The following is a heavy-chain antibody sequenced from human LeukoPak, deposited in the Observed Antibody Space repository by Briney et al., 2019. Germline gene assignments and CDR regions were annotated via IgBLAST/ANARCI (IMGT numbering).Heavy chain of an antibody. J-gene: IGHJ4*02. V-gene: IGHV3-9*01. CDR2: ISCNSGSI. CDR3: ARGSSGWYTFFDY. CDR1: GFTFDDYA. Sequence: GGSLRLSCAASGFTFDDYAMHWVRQAPGKGLEWVSGISCNSGSIGYADSVKGRFTISRDNAKNSLYLQMNSLRAEDTALYYCARGSSGWYTFFDYWGQGTLVTVSS. D-gene: IGHD6-19*01.